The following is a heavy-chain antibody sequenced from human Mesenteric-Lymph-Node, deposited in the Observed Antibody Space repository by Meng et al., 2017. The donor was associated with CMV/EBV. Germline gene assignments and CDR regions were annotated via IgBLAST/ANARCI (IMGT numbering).Heavy chain of an antibody. CDR2: ISGHNGNT. D-gene: IGHD5-12*01. V-gene: IGHV1-18*01. J-gene: IGHJ6*02. CDR1: GYTFTDYG. CDR3: ARGVTTRGGGLDV. Sequence: ASVKVSCKASGYTFTDYGISWVRQAPGQGLEWMGWISGHNGNTKYAQKVQGRVAMTTDTPTSTAYMELRSLRSDDTAVYYCARGVTTRGGGLDVWGQGTTVTVSS.